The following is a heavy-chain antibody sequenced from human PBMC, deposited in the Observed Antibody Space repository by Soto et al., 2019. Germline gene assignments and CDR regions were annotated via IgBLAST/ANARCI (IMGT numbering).Heavy chain of an antibody. CDR3: ASAPVDTAMAFDY. D-gene: IGHD5-18*01. V-gene: IGHV4-30-4*01. J-gene: IGHJ4*02. Sequence: SETLSLTCSVSGGSISSGDYYWSWIRQPPGKGLEWIGYIYYSGSTYYNPSLKSRVTISVDTSKNQFSLKLSSVTAADTAVYYCASAPVDTAMAFDYWGQGTLVTVSS. CDR2: IYYSGST. CDR1: GGSISSGDYY.